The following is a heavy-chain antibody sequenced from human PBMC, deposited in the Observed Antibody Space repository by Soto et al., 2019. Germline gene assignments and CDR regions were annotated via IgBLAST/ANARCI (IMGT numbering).Heavy chain of an antibody. V-gene: IGHV3-15*07. J-gene: IGHJ6*02. CDR1: GFTFSNAW. D-gene: IGHD3-3*01. CDR2: IKSKTDGGTT. Sequence: GGSLRLSCAASGFTFSNAWMNWVRQAPGKGLEWVGRIKSKTDGGTTDYAAPVKGRFTISRDDSKNTLYLQMNSLKTEDTAVYYCTTGAPRYYDFWSGYYDYYYYGMDVWGQGTTVTVSS. CDR3: TTGAPRYYDFWSGYYDYYYYGMDV.